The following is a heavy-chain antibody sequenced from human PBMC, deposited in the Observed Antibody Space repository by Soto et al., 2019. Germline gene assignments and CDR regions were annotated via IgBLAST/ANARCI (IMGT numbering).Heavy chain of an antibody. CDR3: TTLTPIAAGTTTISDPDY. CDR1: GFTFSNAW. Sequence: PGGSLRLSCAASGFTFSNAWMSWVRQAPGKGLEWVGRIKSKTDGGTTDYAAPVKGRFTISRDDSKNTLYLQMNSLKTEDTAVYYCTTLTPIAAGTTTISDPDYWGQGTLVTVSS. CDR2: IKSKTDGGTT. J-gene: IGHJ4*02. D-gene: IGHD6-13*01. V-gene: IGHV3-15*01.